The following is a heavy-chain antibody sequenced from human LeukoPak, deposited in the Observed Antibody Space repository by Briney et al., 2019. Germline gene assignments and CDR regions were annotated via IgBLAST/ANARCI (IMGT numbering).Heavy chain of an antibody. CDR2: INHSGST. CDR3: ARAPNGFGAFDI. D-gene: IGHD2-8*01. J-gene: IGHJ3*02. V-gene: IGHV4-34*01. CDR1: DASFSGYY. Sequence: SETLSLTCTVYDASFSGYYWSWIRQPPGKGLEWIGEINHSGSTNYNPSLKSRVTISVDTSKNQFSLNLRSVTAADTAVYYCARAPNGFGAFDIWGPGTMVTVSS.